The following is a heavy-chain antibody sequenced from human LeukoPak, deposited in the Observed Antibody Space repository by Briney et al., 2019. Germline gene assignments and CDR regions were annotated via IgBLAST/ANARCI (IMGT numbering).Heavy chain of an antibody. D-gene: IGHD4-17*01. CDR1: GYTLSELT. V-gene: IGHV1-24*01. CDR2: FDPEDGET. CDR3: ATRHPHYGDYVEDY. J-gene: IGHJ4*02. Sequence: GASVKVSCKVSGYTLSELTMQWVRQAPGKGLEWMGGFDPEDGETIYAQKFQDRVTMTEDTSTDTAYMELSSLRPEDTAVYYCATRHPHYGDYVEDYWGQGTVVTVSS.